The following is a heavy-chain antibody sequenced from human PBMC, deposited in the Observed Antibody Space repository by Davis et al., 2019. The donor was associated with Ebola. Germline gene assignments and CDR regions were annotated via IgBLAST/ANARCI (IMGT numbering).Heavy chain of an antibody. Sequence: GESLKISCAASGFTFDDYAMSWVRQAPGKGLEWVSVMYSGGSTYHADSVKGRFSISRDNSKNTLYLQMNSLRAEDTAVYYCATGTLAFDIWGQGTKVIVSS. J-gene: IGHJ3*02. CDR1: GFTFDDYA. CDR2: MYSGGST. D-gene: IGHD1-7*01. V-gene: IGHV3-66*01. CDR3: ATGTLAFDI.